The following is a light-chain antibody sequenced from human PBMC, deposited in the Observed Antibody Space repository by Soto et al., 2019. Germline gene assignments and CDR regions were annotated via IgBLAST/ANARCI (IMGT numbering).Light chain of an antibody. CDR1: HTISSSY. CDR3: QQYVTSSTRT. Sequence: EIVFTQSPGTLSLSPGERATLSCRASHTISSSYLAWYQQKPGQAPRLLMYGISRRATGIPDRFSGSGSGTDLTLTITRLEPEDFAVYDGQQYVTSSTRTFGPGTKVDIK. J-gene: IGKJ1*01. V-gene: IGKV3-20*01. CDR2: GIS.